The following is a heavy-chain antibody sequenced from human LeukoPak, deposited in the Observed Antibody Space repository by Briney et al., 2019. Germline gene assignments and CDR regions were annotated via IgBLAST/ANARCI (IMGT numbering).Heavy chain of an antibody. V-gene: IGHV4-59*08. Sequence: PSETLSLTCTVSGGSISPYYWSWIRQSPGKGLEWIGFIYYSGSTYYNPSLKSRVTISVDTSKNQFSLKLSSVTAADTAVYYCARTSMTTVTTTPSNWFDPWGQGTLVTVSS. CDR2: IYYSGST. D-gene: IGHD4-11*01. CDR3: ARTSMTTVTTTPSNWFDP. CDR1: GGSISPYY. J-gene: IGHJ5*02.